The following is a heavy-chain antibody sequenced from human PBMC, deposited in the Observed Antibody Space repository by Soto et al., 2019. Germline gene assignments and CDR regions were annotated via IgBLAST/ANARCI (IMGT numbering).Heavy chain of an antibody. CDR3: ARAVVVPAAIGNPFYFDY. J-gene: IGHJ4*02. D-gene: IGHD2-2*01. CDR1: GGSISSGGYY. Sequence: SLSLTCAVSGGSISSGGYYWSWIRQHPGKGLEWIGYIYYSGSTYYIPSLKSRITISVDTSKNQFSLKLSSVTAADTAVYYCARAVVVPAAIGNPFYFDYWGQGTLVTVSS. V-gene: IGHV4-31*11. CDR2: IYYSGST.